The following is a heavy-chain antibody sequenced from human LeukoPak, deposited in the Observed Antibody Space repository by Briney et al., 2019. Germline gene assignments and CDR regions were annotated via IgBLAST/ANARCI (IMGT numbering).Heavy chain of an antibody. J-gene: IGHJ4*02. CDR2: IFHTGST. D-gene: IGHD3-10*01. Sequence: SETLSPTCTVSGDSISSGNYWGWIRQPPGKGLEWIGSIFHTGSTYFNLSLKSRVTISVDTSKNQFSLKLSSVTAADTAVYYCAREAVSGSYYSHFDYWGQGTLVTVSS. V-gene: IGHV4-38-2*02. CDR3: AREAVSGSYYSHFDY. CDR1: GDSISSGNY.